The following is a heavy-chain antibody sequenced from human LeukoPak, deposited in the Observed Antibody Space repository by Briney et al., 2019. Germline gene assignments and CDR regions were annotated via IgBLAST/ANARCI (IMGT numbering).Heavy chain of an antibody. CDR2: IWYDGSNK. D-gene: IGHD6-19*01. CDR3: ARFFRGQWLDENYFDY. J-gene: IGHJ4*02. CDR1: GFTFSSYA. Sequence: QAGGSLRLSCAASGFTFSSYAMSWVRQAPGKGLEWVAVIWYDGSNKYYADSVKGRFAISRDNSKNTLYLQMNSLRAEDTAVYYCARFFRGQWLDENYFDYWGQGTLVTVSS. V-gene: IGHV3-33*08.